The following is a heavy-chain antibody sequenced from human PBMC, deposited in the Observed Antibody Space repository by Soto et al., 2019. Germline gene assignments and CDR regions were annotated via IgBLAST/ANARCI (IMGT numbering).Heavy chain of an antibody. Sequence: QITLKESGPTLVKPTQTLTLTCTFSGLSLSDSRVGVGWIRQTPEKALEWLALIYWDDDKSYSPSLESRLTITKDTSKNQVVLTMTNMDPVDTATYYCIYRRRSTGTPNSWGQGILVTVSS. CDR2: IYWDDDK. CDR1: GLSLSDSRVG. CDR3: IYRRRSTGTPNS. V-gene: IGHV2-5*02. J-gene: IGHJ4*02. D-gene: IGHD1-1*01.